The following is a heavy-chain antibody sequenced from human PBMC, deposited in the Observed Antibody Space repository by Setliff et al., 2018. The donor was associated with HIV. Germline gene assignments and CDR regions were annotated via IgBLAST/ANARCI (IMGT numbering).Heavy chain of an antibody. CDR3: ASQDRDGYNTTPLDY. CDR1: GGSVNDFY. CDR2: IYHSGST. V-gene: IGHV4-59*06. Sequence: SETLSLTCTVSGGSVNDFYCNWIRQPPGKGPEWIGYIYHSGSTFYNPSLKSRVTISVDTSKNQFSLKLSSVTAADTAVYYCASQDRDGYNTTPLDYWGQGTLVTVSS. J-gene: IGHJ4*02. D-gene: IGHD5-12*01.